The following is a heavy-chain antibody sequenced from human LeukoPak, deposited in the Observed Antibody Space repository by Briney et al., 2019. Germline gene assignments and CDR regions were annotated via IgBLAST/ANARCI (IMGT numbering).Heavy chain of an antibody. CDR2: ISSSSSYI. J-gene: IGHJ4*02. Sequence: GGSLRLSCAAPGFTFSSSSMNWVRQAPGKGLEWVSSISSSSSYIYYADSVKGRFTISRDNAKNSLYLQMNSLRAEDTAVYYCASGSASTVTTACDYWGQGTLVTVSS. D-gene: IGHD4-17*01. CDR1: GFTFSSSS. V-gene: IGHV3-21*01. CDR3: ASGSASTVTTACDY.